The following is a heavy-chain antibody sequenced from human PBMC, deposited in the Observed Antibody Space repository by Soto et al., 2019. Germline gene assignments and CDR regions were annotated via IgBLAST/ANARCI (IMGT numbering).Heavy chain of an antibody. Sequence: GGSLRLSCAASGFTFSGSAMHWVRQASGKGLEWVGRIRSKANSYATAYAASVKGRFTISRDDSKNTAYLQMNSLRAEDTAVYHCVRDNTVLTVFGGKTYYAMDVWGQGTTVTVSS. J-gene: IGHJ6*02. V-gene: IGHV3-73*01. D-gene: IGHD2-8*01. CDR2: IRSKANSYAT. CDR3: VRDNTVLTVFGGKTYYAMDV. CDR1: GFTFSGSA.